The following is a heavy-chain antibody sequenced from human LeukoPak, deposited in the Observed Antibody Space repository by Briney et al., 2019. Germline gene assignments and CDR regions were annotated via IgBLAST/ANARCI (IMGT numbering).Heavy chain of an antibody. CDR3: ARDSYGEVAFYI. CDR1: GYPFTSFG. D-gene: IGHD4-17*01. Sequence: ASVKVSCKASGYPFTSFGISWVRQDPGQGLEWMGCISGNKDDTIYAQKVQGRVTMTTDRSTTTTHMELRSLRPDDTAVYHCARDSYGEVAFYIWGQGTMGTVSS. CDR2: ISGNKDDT. V-gene: IGHV1-18*01. J-gene: IGHJ3*02.